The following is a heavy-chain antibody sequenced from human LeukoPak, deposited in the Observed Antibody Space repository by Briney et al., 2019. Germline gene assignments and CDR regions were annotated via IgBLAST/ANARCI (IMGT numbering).Heavy chain of an antibody. D-gene: IGHD3-22*01. CDR3: AKETGYYDSSGYFAHDAFDI. V-gene: IGHV3-53*05. CDR2: IYSGGST. Sequence: GTSLRLSCAASGFTVSSNYMSWVRQAPGKGLEWVSVIYSGGSTYYADSVKGRFTISRDNAKNSLYLQMNSLRAEDTALYYCAKETGYYDSSGYFAHDAFDIWGQGTMVTVSS. J-gene: IGHJ3*02. CDR1: GFTVSSNY.